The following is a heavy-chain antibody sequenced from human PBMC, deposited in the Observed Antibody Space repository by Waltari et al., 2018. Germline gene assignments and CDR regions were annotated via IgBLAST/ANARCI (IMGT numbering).Heavy chain of an antibody. CDR1: GYSISDGYY. J-gene: IGHJ6*02. D-gene: IGHD4-17*01. V-gene: IGHV4-38-2*02. CDR3: ARDRGAVTTREYYYGMDV. Sequence: QVQLQESGPGLVKPSETLSLTCTVSGYSISDGYYWAWVRQPPGKGLEGIGSSYHGGITHYNPSLKSRVILSVDKSKNQFSRKLSSVTAADTAVYFCARDRGAVTTREYYYGMDVWGQGTTVTVSS. CDR2: SYHGGIT.